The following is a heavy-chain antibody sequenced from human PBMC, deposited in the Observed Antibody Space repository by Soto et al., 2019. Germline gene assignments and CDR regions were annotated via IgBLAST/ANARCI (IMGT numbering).Heavy chain of an antibody. V-gene: IGHV1-69*01. J-gene: IGHJ4*02. CDR1: GGTFSSYA. D-gene: IGHD3-22*01. Sequence: QVQLVQSGAEVKKPGSSVKVSCKASGGTFSSYAISWVRQAPGQGLEWLGGIIPIFGTANYAQKFQGRVTITADESTSTAYMELSSLRSEDTAVYYCASSTMIVVVTPYYFDYWGQGTLVTVSS. CDR3: ASSTMIVVVTPYYFDY. CDR2: IIPIFGTA.